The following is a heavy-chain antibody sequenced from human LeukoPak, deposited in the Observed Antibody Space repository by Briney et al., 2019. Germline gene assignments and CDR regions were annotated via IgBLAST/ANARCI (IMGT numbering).Heavy chain of an antibody. V-gene: IGHV3-30*03. CDR2: ISYDGSNK. CDR1: GFTFSSYG. D-gene: IGHD6-13*01. Sequence: GGSLRLSCAASGFTFSSYGMHWVRQAPGKGLEWVAVISYDGSNKYYADSVKGRFTISRDNSKNTLFLQMNSLRAEDTAVYYCARDGSSSAAPSLTHWGQGTLVTVSS. CDR3: ARDGSSSAAPSLTH. J-gene: IGHJ4*02.